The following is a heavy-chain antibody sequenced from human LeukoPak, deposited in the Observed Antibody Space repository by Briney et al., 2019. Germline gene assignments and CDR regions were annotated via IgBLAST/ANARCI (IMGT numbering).Heavy chain of an antibody. CDR1: GGSISSGDYP. CDR2: IFHTGHT. D-gene: IGHD3-10*01. CDR3: ARGFYGSGSQFDY. Sequence: SETLSLTCAVFGGSISSGDYPWSWIRQPPGKGLEWIGYIFHTGHTSYNPSLKSRVTISVDMSKNQLSLKLSSVTAADTAVYYCARGFYGSGSQFDYWGQGALVTVSS. J-gene: IGHJ4*02. V-gene: IGHV4-30-2*01.